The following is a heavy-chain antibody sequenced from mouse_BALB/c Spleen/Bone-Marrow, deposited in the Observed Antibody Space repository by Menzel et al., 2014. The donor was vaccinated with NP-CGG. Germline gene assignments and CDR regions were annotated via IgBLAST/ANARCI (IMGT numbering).Heavy chain of an antibody. J-gene: IGHJ2*01. D-gene: IGHD1-1*01. CDR3: ARSGSSSGYFDY. V-gene: IGHV5-17*02. Sequence: EVMLVESGGGLVQPGGSRKLSCAAPGFTFSSFGMHWVRQAPEKGLEWAAYISSGSSTIYYADTVMGRFTISRDNPKNTLFLQMTSLRSEDTAMYYCARSGSSSGYFDYWGQGTTLTASS. CDR1: GFTFSSFG. CDR2: ISSGSSTI.